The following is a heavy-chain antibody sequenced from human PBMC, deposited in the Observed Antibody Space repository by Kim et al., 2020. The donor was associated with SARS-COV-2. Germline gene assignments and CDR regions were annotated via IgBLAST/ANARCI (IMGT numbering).Heavy chain of an antibody. V-gene: IGHV4-59*01. CDR3: ARANNFDASGYYL. CDR1: GGSMSPFY. CDR2: IDSGGTT. J-gene: IGHJ5*02. D-gene: IGHD3-22*01. Sequence: SETLSLTCFVSGGSMSPFYWGWIRQPPGKTLEWLGYIDSGGTTQYNSSLRSRLSISIIPSQNQFSLRLTSVNAADTAVYYCARANNFDASGYYLWSQGTL.